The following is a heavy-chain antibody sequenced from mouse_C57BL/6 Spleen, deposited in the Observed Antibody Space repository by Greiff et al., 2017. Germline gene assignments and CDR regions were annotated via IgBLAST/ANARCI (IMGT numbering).Heavy chain of an antibody. CDR1: GYTFTTYW. J-gene: IGHJ2*01. D-gene: IGHD4-1*01. CDR3: ARWNRTGTYYCDD. Sequence: QVQLQQSGAELVRPGTSVMMSCKASGYTFTTYWIGWAKQRPGHGLEWIGDIYPGGGYTNYNEKFKGKATLTADKSSSTAYMQFSSLTSEDSAIYYCARWNRTGTYYCDDWGQGTTLTVSS. CDR2: IYPGGGYT. V-gene: IGHV1-63*01.